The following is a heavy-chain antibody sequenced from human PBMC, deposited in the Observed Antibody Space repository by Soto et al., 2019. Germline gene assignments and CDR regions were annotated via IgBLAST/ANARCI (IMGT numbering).Heavy chain of an antibody. CDR3: AKGYDILTGYPQVDYFDY. CDR2: ISYDGSNK. J-gene: IGHJ4*02. D-gene: IGHD3-9*01. CDR1: GFTFSSYG. V-gene: IGHV3-30*18. Sequence: PGGSLRLSCASSGFTFSSYGMHWVRQAPGKGLEWVAVISYDGSNKYYADSVKGRFTISRDNSKNTLYLQMNSLRAEDTAVYYCAKGYDILTGYPQVDYFDYWGQGTLVTVSS.